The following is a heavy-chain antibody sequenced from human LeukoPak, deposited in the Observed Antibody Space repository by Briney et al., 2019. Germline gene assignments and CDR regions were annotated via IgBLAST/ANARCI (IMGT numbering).Heavy chain of an antibody. V-gene: IGHV1-2*02. CDR2: INPNSGGT. CDR3: ARDLEYLYPGGAFDI. J-gene: IGHJ3*02. CDR1: GYTFTGYY. Sequence: ASVKISCKASGYTFTGYYMHWVRQAPGQGLEWMGWINPNSGGTNYAQKLQGRVTMTRDTSISTAYMELSRLRSDDTAVYYCARDLEYLYPGGAFDIWGQGTKVTVSS. D-gene: IGHD3-16*01.